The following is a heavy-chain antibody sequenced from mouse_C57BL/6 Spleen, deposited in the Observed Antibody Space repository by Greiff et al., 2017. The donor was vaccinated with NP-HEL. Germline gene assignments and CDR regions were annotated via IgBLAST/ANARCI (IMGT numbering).Heavy chain of an antibody. Sequence: VKLQESGAELVKPGASVKISCKASGYAFSSYWMNWVKQRPGKGLEWIGQIYPGDGDTNYNGKFKGKATLTADKSSSTAYMQLRSLTSEDSAVYFCARIAYYYGSSYRGAMDYWGQGTSVTVSS. CDR1: GYAFSSYW. CDR2: IYPGDGDT. V-gene: IGHV1-80*01. J-gene: IGHJ4*01. CDR3: ARIAYYYGSSYRGAMDY. D-gene: IGHD1-1*01.